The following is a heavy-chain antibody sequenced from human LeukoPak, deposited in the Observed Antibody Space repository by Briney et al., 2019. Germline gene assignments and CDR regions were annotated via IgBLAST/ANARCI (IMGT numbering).Heavy chain of an antibody. J-gene: IGHJ4*02. CDR3: TRVWGSIDY. D-gene: IGHD7-27*01. Sequence: ASVKVSCKPSGYTFTNYDINWVRQATGQGLEWMGWMNPKSGYTGSAQRFQGRVTMTRDTSTSTAYMELSSLRFEDTAVYYCTRVWGSIDYWGQGTLVTVSS. CDR2: MNPKSGYT. V-gene: IGHV1-8*01. CDR1: GYTFTNYD.